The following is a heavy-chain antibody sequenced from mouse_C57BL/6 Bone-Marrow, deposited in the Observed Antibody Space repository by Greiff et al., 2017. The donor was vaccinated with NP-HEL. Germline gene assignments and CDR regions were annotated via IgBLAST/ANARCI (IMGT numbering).Heavy chain of an antibody. J-gene: IGHJ2*01. CDR3: AREGGVDY. CDR2: INPGGGGT. CDR1: GYAFTNYL. Sequence: QVQLKESGAELVRPGTSVKVSCKASGYAFTNYLIEWVKQRPGQGLEWIGVINPGGGGTNYNEKFKGKATLTADKSSSTAYMQLSSLTSEDSAVYFCAREGGVDYWGQGTTLTVSS. V-gene: IGHV1-54*01.